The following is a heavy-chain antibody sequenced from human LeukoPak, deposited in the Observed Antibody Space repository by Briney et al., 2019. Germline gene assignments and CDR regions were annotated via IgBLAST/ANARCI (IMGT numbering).Heavy chain of an antibody. CDR3: ARDAPDDYGDYDEDDYYSYYGMDV. V-gene: IGHV4-4*07. CDR2: IYTSGST. CDR1: GGSISSYY. D-gene: IGHD4-17*01. J-gene: IGHJ6*02. Sequence: SETLSLTCTVSGGSISSYYWSWIRQPAGKGLEWIGRIYTSGSTNYNPSLKSRVTMSVDTSKNQFSLKLSSVTAADTAVYYCARDAPDDYGDYDEDDYYSYYGMDVWGQGTTVTVSS.